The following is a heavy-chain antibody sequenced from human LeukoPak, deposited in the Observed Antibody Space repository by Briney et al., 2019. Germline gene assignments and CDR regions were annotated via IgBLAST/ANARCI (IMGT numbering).Heavy chain of an antibody. CDR1: GGSFSGYY. Sequence: PSETLSLTCAVYGGSFSGYYWSWIRQPPGKGLEWIGEINHSGSTNYNPSLKSRVTISIDTSKNQFSLKLSSVTAADTAVYYCARRDYDILTGYYWFDPWDQGTLVTVSS. CDR2: INHSGST. J-gene: IGHJ5*02. V-gene: IGHV4-34*01. D-gene: IGHD3-9*01. CDR3: ARRDYDILTGYYWFDP.